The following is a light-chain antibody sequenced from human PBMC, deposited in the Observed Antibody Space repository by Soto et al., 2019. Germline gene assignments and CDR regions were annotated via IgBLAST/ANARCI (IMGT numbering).Light chain of an antibody. CDR1: SSNIGSNV. CDR2: SNN. CDR3: AAWDDSLNCPV. V-gene: IGLV1-44*01. Sequence: QSVLTQAPSASGTPGQRVTISCSGSSSNIGSNVVNWYQQLPGTAPKLLIHSNNKRPSGVPDRFSGSKSGTSASLAISGLQSEDEADYHCAAWDDSLNCPVCGGGTKLTVL. J-gene: IGLJ2*01.